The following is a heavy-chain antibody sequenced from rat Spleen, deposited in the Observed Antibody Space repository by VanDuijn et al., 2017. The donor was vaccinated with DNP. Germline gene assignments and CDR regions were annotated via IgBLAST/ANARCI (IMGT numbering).Heavy chain of an antibody. V-gene: IGHV2-30*01. J-gene: IGHJ3*01. Sequence: QVQLKESGPGLVQPSQTLSLACTVSGFSLTNYHVHWVRRPSGKGLEWMGVVWIGGTTHISSIFKSRLTISRDTSKSQVFFKLNSLQTEDTATYYCARDGQWDYLDYWGQGTLVTVSS. CDR1: GFSLTNYH. CDR3: ARDGQWDYLDY. CDR2: VWIGGTT. D-gene: IGHD1-1*01.